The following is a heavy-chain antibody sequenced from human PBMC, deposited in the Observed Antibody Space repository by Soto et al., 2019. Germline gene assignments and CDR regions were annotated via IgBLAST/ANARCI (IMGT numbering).Heavy chain of an antibody. J-gene: IGHJ4*02. D-gene: IGHD3-22*01. CDR1: GGSFSGYY. Sequence: PSETLSLTCAVYGGSFSGYYWSWIRQPPGKGLEWIGEINHSGSTNYNPSLKSRVTISVDTSKNQFSRNLSSVTAAGTAGYYCARGFKGLIYYDISGYYYREYYFDYWGKGTLVTVSS. CDR3: ARGFKGLIYYDISGYYYREYYFDY. V-gene: IGHV4-34*01. CDR2: INHSGST.